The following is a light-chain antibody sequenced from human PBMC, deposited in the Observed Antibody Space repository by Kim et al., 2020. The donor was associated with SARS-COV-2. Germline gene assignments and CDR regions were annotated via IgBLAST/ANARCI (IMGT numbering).Light chain of an antibody. J-gene: IGLJ2*01. Sequence: SELPQDPAVSVALGPTVRITCQGDSLSSYYATWYQQKLGQAPLLVIYGKNNRPSGILDPFSGSSSGNTASLTITGTQAGDDADYYCNSRASNDNGVLGG. CDR3: NSRASNDNGV. CDR2: GKN. CDR1: SLSSYY. V-gene: IGLV3-19*01.